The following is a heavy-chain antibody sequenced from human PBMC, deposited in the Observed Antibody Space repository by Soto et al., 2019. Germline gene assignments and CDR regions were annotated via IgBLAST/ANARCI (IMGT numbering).Heavy chain of an antibody. CDR1: GYTFTIYG. Sequence: GASVTVSCKASGYTFTIYGISWVRQAPGQGLEWMGWISAYNGNTNYAQKLQGRVTMTTDTSTSTAYMELRSRRSDDTAVYYCAREIVARSWFDPWGQGTLVTVSS. D-gene: IGHD5-12*01. V-gene: IGHV1-18*01. CDR3: AREIVARSWFDP. J-gene: IGHJ5*02. CDR2: ISAYNGNT.